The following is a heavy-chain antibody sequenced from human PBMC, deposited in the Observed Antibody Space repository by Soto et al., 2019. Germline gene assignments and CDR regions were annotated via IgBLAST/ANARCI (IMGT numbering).Heavy chain of an antibody. J-gene: IGHJ4*02. CDR2: IYYSGST. Sequence: SETLSLTCTVSGGSISGSGYYWGWIRQPPGKGLEWIGTIYYSGSTYSNSSLKSRVTISVDTSKNQFSLKLSSVTAADTAIYYCARQSYSFGPSNFDYWGQGTLVTVSS. CDR1: GGSISGSGYY. D-gene: IGHD5-18*01. V-gene: IGHV4-39*01. CDR3: ARQSYSFGPSNFDY.